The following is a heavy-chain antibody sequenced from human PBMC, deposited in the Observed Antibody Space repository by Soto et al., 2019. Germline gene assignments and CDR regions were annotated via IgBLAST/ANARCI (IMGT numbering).Heavy chain of an antibody. CDR2: IKRKSDGETT. Sequence: EVQLVESGGGLVKPGGSLRLSCAASGFTFSNSYMSWVRQTPGKGLEWVGRIKRKSDGETTDYAVPVEGRLTISRDDAKSTVYLQRNSLKTEDTAMYYCGTGSAFDIWGQGTMVTVSS. J-gene: IGHJ3*02. V-gene: IGHV3-15*01. D-gene: IGHD7-27*01. CDR3: GTGSAFDI. CDR1: GFTFSNSY.